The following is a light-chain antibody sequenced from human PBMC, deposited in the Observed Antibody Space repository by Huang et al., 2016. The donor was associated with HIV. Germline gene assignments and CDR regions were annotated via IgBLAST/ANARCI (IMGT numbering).Light chain of an antibody. J-gene: IGKJ4*01. V-gene: IGKV3-11*01. CDR2: DAS. CDR3: QQRSNWPPLT. CDR1: QSVSSY. Sequence: ELVFTQSPATLSLSPGARATLSCRASQSVSSYLALYPQRPGQAPRLLIYDASNRATGIPARFSGSGSGTDFTLTISSLEPEEFAGDYCQQRSNWPPLTFGGGTKVEIK.